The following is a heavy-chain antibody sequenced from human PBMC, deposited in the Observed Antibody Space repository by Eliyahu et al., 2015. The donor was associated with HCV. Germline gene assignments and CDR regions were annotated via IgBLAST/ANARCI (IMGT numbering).Heavy chain of an antibody. CDR1: GGSFSGYY. CDR2: INHSGST. CDR3: ARGYSAWALLRRAFDI. D-gene: IGHD1-26*01. J-gene: IGHJ3*02. V-gene: IGHV4-34*01. Sequence: QVQLQQWGAGLLKPSEXLSLTCAVYGGSFSGYYWSWIRQPPGKGLEWIGEINHSGSTNYNPSLKSRVTISVDTSKNQFSLKLSSVTAADTAVYYCARGYSAWALLRRAFDIWGQGTMVTVSS.